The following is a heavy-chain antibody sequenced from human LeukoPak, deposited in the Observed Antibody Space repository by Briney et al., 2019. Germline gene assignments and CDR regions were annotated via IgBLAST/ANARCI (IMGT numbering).Heavy chain of an antibody. CDR3: AKLDSSGWYGDY. D-gene: IGHD6-19*01. J-gene: IGHJ4*02. Sequence: GGSLRLSCAASGFTFSSYGMHWVRQAPGKGLEWVAFIRYDGSNKYYADSVKGRFTISRDNSKSTLYLQMNSLRAEDTAVYYCAKLDSSGWYGDYWGQGTLVTVSS. CDR2: IRYDGSNK. CDR1: GFTFSSYG. V-gene: IGHV3-30*02.